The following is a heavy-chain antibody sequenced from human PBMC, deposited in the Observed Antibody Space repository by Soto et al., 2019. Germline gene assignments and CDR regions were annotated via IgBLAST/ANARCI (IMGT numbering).Heavy chain of an antibody. CDR3: ARATTTVTTQDWFDP. V-gene: IGHV4-30-4*01. CDR2: IYYSGST. CDR1: GGSISSGDYY. J-gene: IGHJ5*02. D-gene: IGHD4-17*01. Sequence: PSETLSLTCTVSGGSISSGDYYWSWIRQPPGKGLEWIGYIYYSGSTYYNPSLKSRVTISVDTSKNQFSLKLSSVTAADTAVYYCARATTTVTTQDWFDPWGQGTLVTVSS.